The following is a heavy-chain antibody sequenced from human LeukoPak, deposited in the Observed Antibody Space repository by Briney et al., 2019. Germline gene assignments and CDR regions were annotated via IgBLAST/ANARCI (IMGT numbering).Heavy chain of an antibody. V-gene: IGHV4-34*01. CDR1: GGSFSGYH. CDR2: INHSGST. J-gene: IGHJ6*02. Sequence: SETLSLTCAVYGGSFSGYHWSWIRQPPGKGLEWIGEINHSGSTNYNPSLKSRVTISVDTSKNQFSLKLSSVTAADTAVYYCARGRIAVAGRGAYYYYGMDVWGQGTTVTVSS. D-gene: IGHD6-19*01. CDR3: ARGRIAVAGRGAYYYYGMDV.